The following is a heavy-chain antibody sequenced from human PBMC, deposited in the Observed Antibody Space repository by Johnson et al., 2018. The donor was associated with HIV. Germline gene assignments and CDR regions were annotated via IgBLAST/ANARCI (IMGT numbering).Heavy chain of an antibody. CDR1: GFTFNVYA. D-gene: IGHD2-15*01. Sequence: VQLVESGGGLVQPGRSLRLSCAASGFTFNVYAMHWVRQPPGKGLEWVSVISWHSVTIGYADSVSGRFTISRDKAKNSLYLQMNRLRSEDTALYYCVKDVRSGAAEGDIWGQGTMVAVSS. CDR2: ISWHSVTI. J-gene: IGHJ3*02. CDR3: VKDVRSGAAEGDI. V-gene: IGHV3-9*01.